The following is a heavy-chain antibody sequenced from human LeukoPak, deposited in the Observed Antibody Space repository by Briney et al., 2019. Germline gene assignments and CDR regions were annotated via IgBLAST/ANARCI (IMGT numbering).Heavy chain of an antibody. D-gene: IGHD1-1*01. V-gene: IGHV3-74*01. J-gene: IGHJ1*01. CDR3: VRGAGPGTPFD. CDR2: INYDARSR. Sequence: GGSLRLSCAASGLTFSLSWMHWVRQAPGKGLEWVSSINYDARSRTYADSVKGRLTISRDNAENTLFLQMNSLRVEDSAIYSCVRGAGPGTPFDWGQGILVTVSS. CDR1: GLTFSLSW.